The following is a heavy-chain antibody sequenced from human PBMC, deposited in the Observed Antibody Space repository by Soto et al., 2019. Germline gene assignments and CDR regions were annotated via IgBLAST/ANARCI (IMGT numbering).Heavy chain of an antibody. CDR1: GFTFSSYW. D-gene: IGHD3-22*01. CDR3: ARTRYYDSSGYSDDAFDI. Sequence: EVQLVESGGGLVQPGGSLRLSCAASGFTFSSYWMSWVRQAPGKGLEWVANIKQDGSEKYYVDSVKGRFTISRDNAKNSLYLQMNSLRAEDTAVYYCARTRYYDSSGYSDDAFDIWGQGTMVTVSS. CDR2: IKQDGSEK. V-gene: IGHV3-7*01. J-gene: IGHJ3*02.